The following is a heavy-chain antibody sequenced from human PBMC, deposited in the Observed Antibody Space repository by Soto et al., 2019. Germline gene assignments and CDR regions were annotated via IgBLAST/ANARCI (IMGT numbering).Heavy chain of an antibody. J-gene: IGHJ6*03. CDR1: GFTFSSYA. Sequence: GGSLRLSCAASGFTFSSYAMSWVRQAPGKGLEWVSAISGSGGSTYYADSVKGRFTISRDNSKNTVYLQMDSLRAEDTAVYYCAKRGLVIPAAMEHYHYMDVWGKGTTVTVSS. D-gene: IGHD2-2*01. CDR3: AKRGLVIPAAMEHYHYMDV. CDR2: ISGSGGST. V-gene: IGHV3-23*01.